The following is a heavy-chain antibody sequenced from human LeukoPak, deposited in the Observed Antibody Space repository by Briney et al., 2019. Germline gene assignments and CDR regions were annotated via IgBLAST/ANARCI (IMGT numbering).Heavy chain of an antibody. Sequence: SETLSLTCTVSGYSISSGYYWGWIRQPPGKGLEWIGSIYYSGSTYYNPSLKSRVTISVDTSKNQFSLKLSSVTAADTAVYYCARHEPDIVVVPAASQIDYWGQGTLVTVSS. CDR3: ARHEPDIVVVPAASQIDY. J-gene: IGHJ4*02. D-gene: IGHD2-2*01. V-gene: IGHV4-38-2*02. CDR1: GYSISSGYY. CDR2: IYYSGST.